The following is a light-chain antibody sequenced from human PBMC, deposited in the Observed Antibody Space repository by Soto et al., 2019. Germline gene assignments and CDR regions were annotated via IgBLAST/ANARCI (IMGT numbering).Light chain of an antibody. Sequence: QSALTQPPSASGSPGQSVTISYTGTSSDVGGYNYVSWYQQHPGKAPKLMIYEVSKRPSGVPDRFSGSKSGNTASLTVSGLQADDEADYYCSSYAGSNRVFGTGTKLTVL. CDR3: SSYAGSNRV. V-gene: IGLV2-8*01. CDR1: SSDVGGYNY. J-gene: IGLJ1*01. CDR2: EVS.